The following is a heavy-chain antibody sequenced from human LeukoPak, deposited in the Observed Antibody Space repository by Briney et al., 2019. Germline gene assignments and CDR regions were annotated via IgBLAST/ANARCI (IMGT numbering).Heavy chain of an antibody. CDR3: ARGAMVRGVIMFGY. CDR2: IWSDGSNE. J-gene: IGHJ4*02. Sequence: PGRSLRLSCVASGFTLSGYGMHWVRQAPGKGLEWVALIWSDGSNENYIDSVKGRFTISRDNAKNTQYLQMNSLRVEDTALYYCARGAMVRGVIMFGYWGQGTLVTVSS. CDR1: GFTLSGYG. V-gene: IGHV3-33*01. D-gene: IGHD3-10*01.